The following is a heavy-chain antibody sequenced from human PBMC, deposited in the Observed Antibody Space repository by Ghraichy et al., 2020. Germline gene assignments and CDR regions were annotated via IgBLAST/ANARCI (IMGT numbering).Heavy chain of an antibody. CDR1: GFTFSSFG. Sequence: GGSLRLSCAASGFTFSSFGMYWVRQAPGKEPEWVAVIWYDGSNEDYADPVKGRFTISRDNSKNTLYLQMNSLRDEDTAIYYCARDPSSRAAAGRFDYWGQGTLVTVSS. CDR3: ARDPSSRAAAGRFDY. D-gene: IGHD6-13*01. CDR2: IWYDGSNE. J-gene: IGHJ4*02. V-gene: IGHV3-33*01.